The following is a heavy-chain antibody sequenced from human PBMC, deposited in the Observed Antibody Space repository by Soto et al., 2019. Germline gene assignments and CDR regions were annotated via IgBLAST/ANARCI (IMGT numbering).Heavy chain of an antibody. J-gene: IGHJ2*01. CDR2: IKSKTDGGTT. V-gene: IGHV3-15*01. Sequence: EVQLVESGGGLVKPGGSLRLSCAASGFTFSNAWMSWVRQAPGKGLEWVGRIKSKTDGGTTDYAAPVKGRFTISRDDSKNTLDLQMNSLKTEDTAVYYCTTGGSVTIFGVVRATGYFDLWGRGTLVTVSS. CDR1: GFTFSNAW. CDR3: TTGGSVTIFGVVRATGYFDL. D-gene: IGHD3-3*01.